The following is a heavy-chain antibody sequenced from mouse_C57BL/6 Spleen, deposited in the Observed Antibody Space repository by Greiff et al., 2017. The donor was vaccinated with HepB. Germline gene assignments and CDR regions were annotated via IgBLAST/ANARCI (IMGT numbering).Heavy chain of an antibody. Sequence: VQLQQSGAELARPGASVKLSCKASGYTFTSYGISWVKQRTGQGLEWIGEIYPRSGNTYYNEKFKGKATLTADKSSSTSYMELRSLTSEDAAVSFCARITTVVPNYFDYWGQGTTLTVSS. V-gene: IGHV1-81*01. J-gene: IGHJ2*01. CDR3: ARITTVVPNYFDY. CDR2: IYPRSGNT. D-gene: IGHD1-1*01. CDR1: GYTFTSYG.